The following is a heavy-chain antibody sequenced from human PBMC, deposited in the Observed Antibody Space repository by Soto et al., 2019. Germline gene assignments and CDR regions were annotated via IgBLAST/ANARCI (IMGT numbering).Heavy chain of an antibody. D-gene: IGHD5-18*01. CDR3: ARDFGSSSWMDTAMVYFDY. Sequence: ASVKVSCKASGYTFTSYGISWVRQAPGQGLEWMGWISAYNGNTNYAQKLQGRVTMTTDTSTSTAYMELRSLRSDDTAVYYCARDFGSSSWMDTAMVYFDYWGQGTLVTVSS. CDR2: ISAYNGNT. J-gene: IGHJ4*02. V-gene: IGHV1-18*01. CDR1: GYTFTSYG.